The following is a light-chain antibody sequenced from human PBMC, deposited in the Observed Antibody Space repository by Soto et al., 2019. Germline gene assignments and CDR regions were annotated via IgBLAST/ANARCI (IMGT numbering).Light chain of an antibody. V-gene: IGKV1-17*01. CDR2: DAS. J-gene: IGKJ1*01. CDR3: LQHNTYPWT. Sequence: DIQMTQSPSSLSASVGDRVTITCRASQGITKDLGWYKQRPGKAPKRLIYDASTLQSGLPSRFSGSGSGTEFTLTISSLQPEDSATYYCLQHNTYPWTFGQGTKVEIK. CDR1: QGITKD.